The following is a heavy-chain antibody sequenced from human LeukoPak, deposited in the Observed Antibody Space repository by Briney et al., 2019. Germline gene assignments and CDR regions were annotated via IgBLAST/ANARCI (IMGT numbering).Heavy chain of an antibody. CDR1: GFTFDDYA. J-gene: IGHJ6*02. D-gene: IGHD6-13*01. Sequence: GGSLRLSCAASGFTFDDYAMHWVRQAPGKGLEWVSGISWNSGSIGYADSVKGRFTISGDNAKNSLYLQMNSLRAEDTALYYCAKDILRGDSSSWTGYYGMDVWGQGTTVTVSS. CDR3: AKDILRGDSSSWTGYYGMDV. V-gene: IGHV3-9*01. CDR2: ISWNSGSI.